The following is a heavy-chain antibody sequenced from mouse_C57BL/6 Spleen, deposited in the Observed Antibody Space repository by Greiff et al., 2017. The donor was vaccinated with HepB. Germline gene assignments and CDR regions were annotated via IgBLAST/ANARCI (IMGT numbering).Heavy chain of an antibody. V-gene: IGHV1-22*01. J-gene: IGHJ3*01. CDR2: INPNNGGT. CDR3: ARGSPAWFAY. CDR1: GYTFTDYN. Sequence: DVKLQESGPELVKPGASVKMSCKASGYTFTDYNMHWVKQSHGKSLEWIGYINPNNGGTSYNQKFKGKATLTVNKSSSTAYMELRSLTSEDSAVYYCARGSPAWFAYWGQGTLVTVSA.